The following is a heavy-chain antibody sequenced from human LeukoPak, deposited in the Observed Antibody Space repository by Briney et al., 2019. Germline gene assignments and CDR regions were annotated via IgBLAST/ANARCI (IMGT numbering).Heavy chain of an antibody. CDR3: ARVFCSSYYFDY. Sequence: EGSLRLSCAASGFTFSSYSMNWVRQAPGKGLEWVSSISSSSYIYYADSVKGRFTISRDNAKNSLYLQMNSLRAEDTAVYYCARVFCSSYYFDYWGQETLVTVSS. J-gene: IGHJ4*02. CDR1: GFTFSSYS. D-gene: IGHD3-10*02. V-gene: IGHV3-21*01. CDR2: ISSSSYI.